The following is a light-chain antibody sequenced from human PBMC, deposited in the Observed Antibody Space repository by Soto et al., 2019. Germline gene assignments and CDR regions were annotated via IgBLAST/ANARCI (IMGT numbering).Light chain of an antibody. CDR1: SSDVGSYNL. J-gene: IGLJ2*01. Sequence: QSALTQPASVSGSPGQSITISCTGTSSDVGSYNLVSWYQQHPGKAPKLMIYEVSKRPSGVSNRSSGSKSGNTASLTISGLQAEDEADYYCCSYAGSSTVVFGGGTKVTVL. V-gene: IGLV2-23*02. CDR3: CSYAGSSTVV. CDR2: EVS.